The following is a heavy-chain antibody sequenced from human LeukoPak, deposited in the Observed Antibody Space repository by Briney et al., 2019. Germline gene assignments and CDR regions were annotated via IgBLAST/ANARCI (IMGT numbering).Heavy chain of an antibody. D-gene: IGHD2-2*02. CDR1: GFMFSTYA. CDR3: AKKGCSMTSCYINR. Sequence: GGSLRLSCAASGFMFSTYAMSWVRQAPGKGLEWVSSISDSGSTTNYAVSVEGRFSISRDNSENTLYLQMNSLRADDTAVYYCAKKGCSMTSCYINRWGQGTLVTVSS. V-gene: IGHV3-23*01. J-gene: IGHJ5*02. CDR2: ISDSGSTT.